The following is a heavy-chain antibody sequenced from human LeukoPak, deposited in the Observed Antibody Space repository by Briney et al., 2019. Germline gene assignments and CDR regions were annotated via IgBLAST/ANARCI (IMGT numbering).Heavy chain of an antibody. V-gene: IGHV4-31*03. D-gene: IGHD1-1*01. Sequence: SETLSLTCTVSGGSISSGGYSWSWIRQHPGKGLEWIGYIYYSGSTYYNPSLKSRVTISVDTSKNQFSLKLSSVTAADTAVYYCARSNDGRFDYWGQGTLVTVSS. J-gene: IGHJ4*02. CDR2: IYYSGST. CDR3: ARSNDGRFDY. CDR1: GGSISSGGYS.